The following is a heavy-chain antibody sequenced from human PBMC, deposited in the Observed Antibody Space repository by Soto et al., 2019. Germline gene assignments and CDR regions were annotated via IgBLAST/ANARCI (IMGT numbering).Heavy chain of an antibody. D-gene: IGHD1-26*01. J-gene: IGHJ6*02. CDR2: IDPSDSYT. CDR1: GYSFTGYW. CDR3: ASPLYSGSYSYGMDV. V-gene: IGHV5-10-1*01. Sequence: GESLKISCKGSGYSFTGYWISWVRQMPGKGLEWMGRIDPSDSYTNYSPSFQGHVTISADKSISTAYLQWSSLKASDTAMYYCASPLYSGSYSYGMDVWGQGTTVTVSS.